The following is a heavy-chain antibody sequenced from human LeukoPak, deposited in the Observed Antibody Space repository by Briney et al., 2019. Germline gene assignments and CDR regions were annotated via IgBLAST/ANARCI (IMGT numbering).Heavy chain of an antibody. V-gene: IGHV1-2*02. Sequence: ASVKVSCKASGYTFTGYYMHWVRQAPGQGLEWMGWINPNSGGTNYAQKFQGRVTMTRDTSISTAYMEPSRLRFDDTAVYYCARAREARYSSSWYGYWGQGTLVTVSS. CDR2: INPNSGGT. J-gene: IGHJ4*02. CDR1: GYTFTGYY. D-gene: IGHD6-13*01. CDR3: ARAREARYSSSWYGY.